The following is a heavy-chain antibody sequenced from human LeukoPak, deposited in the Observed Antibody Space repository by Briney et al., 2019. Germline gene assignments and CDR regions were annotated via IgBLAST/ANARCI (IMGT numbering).Heavy chain of an antibody. Sequence: GSLRLSCAASGFTFSSYWMHWVRQAPGRGLVWVSRINSDGYSISYADSVKGRFIISRDNAKNTLYLQMNSLRAEDTAVYYCARATSMGGLDIWGQGTVVTISS. D-gene: IGHD2-15*01. CDR1: GFTFSSYW. CDR3: ARATSMGGLDI. V-gene: IGHV3-74*01. CDR2: INSDGYSI. J-gene: IGHJ3*02.